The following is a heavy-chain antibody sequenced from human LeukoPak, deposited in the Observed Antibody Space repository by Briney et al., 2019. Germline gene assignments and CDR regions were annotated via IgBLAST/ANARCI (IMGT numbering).Heavy chain of an antibody. CDR1: GYTFGDYA. V-gene: IGHV3-49*04. D-gene: IGHD3-16*02. J-gene: IGHJ4*02. CDR2: IRSKAYGGTT. Sequence: PGGSLRLSCTASGYTFGDYAMSWDRQAPGKGLEWVGFIRSKAYGGTTEYAASVKGRFTISRDDSKSIAYLQMNSLKTEDTAVYYCTFGLRLGELSLYYFDYWGQGTLVTVSS. CDR3: TFGLRLGELSLYYFDY.